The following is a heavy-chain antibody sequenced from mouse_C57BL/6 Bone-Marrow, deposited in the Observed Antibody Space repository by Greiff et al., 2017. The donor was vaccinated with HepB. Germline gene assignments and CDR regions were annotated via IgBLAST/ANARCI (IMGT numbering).Heavy chain of an antibody. V-gene: IGHV5-4*03. D-gene: IGHD1-1*01. Sequence: EVKLVESGGGLVKPGGSLKLSCAASGFTFSSYAMSWVRQTPEKRLEWVATISDGGSYTYYPDNVKGRFTISRDNAKNNLYLQMSHLKSEDTAMYYCARYFALWGGITTVVASHYAMDYWGQGTSVTVSS. J-gene: IGHJ4*01. CDR2: ISDGGSYT. CDR1: GFTFSSYA. CDR3: ARYFALWGGITTVVASHYAMDY.